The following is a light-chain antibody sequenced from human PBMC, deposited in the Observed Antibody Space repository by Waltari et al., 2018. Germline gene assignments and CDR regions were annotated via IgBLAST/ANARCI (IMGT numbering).Light chain of an antibody. CDR3: QQRGNWPPWT. CDR1: QSVSSF. V-gene: IGKV3-11*01. CDR2: DTS. Sequence: EIVLTQSPATLSVSPGERATLSCRASQSVSSFLAWYQQKPGQAPRLLIYDTSNRATGIPARFTGSGSGTDFTLTISSLEPEDSAVYYCQQRGNWPPWTFGQGTNVEV. J-gene: IGKJ1*01.